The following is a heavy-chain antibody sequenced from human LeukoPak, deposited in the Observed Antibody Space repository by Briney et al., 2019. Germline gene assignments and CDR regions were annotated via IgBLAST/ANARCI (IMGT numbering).Heavy chain of an antibody. CDR2: IYYSGST. J-gene: IGHJ3*02. V-gene: IGHV4-39*07. CDR1: GGSISSSSYY. CDR3: ARGTGTTSAFDI. Sequence: SETLSLTCTVAGGSISSSSYYWGWIRQPPGKGLEWIGSIYYSGSTYYNPSLKSRVTISVDTSKNQFSLKLSSVTAADTAVYYCARGTGTTSAFDIWGQGTMVTVSS. D-gene: IGHD1-1*01.